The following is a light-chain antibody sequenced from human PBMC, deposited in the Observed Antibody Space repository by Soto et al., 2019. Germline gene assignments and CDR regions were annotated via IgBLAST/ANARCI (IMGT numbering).Light chain of an antibody. Sequence: AIQLTQSPSSLSASVGDRVTITCRASQGISSALAWYQQKPGKATKLLIYNASSLESGVPSRFSGSGSGTDFTRTISSLQPEDFATYSCQQYNSYPLTYGPGTKGDIK. CDR2: NAS. CDR3: QQYNSYPLT. V-gene: IGKV1-13*02. CDR1: QGISSA. J-gene: IGKJ3*01.